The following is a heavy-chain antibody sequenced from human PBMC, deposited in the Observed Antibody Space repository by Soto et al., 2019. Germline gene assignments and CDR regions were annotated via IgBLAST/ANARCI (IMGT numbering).Heavy chain of an antibody. CDR1: GGSISSYY. CDR3: ARDGYSSSWQTFDY. Sequence: SETLSLTCTVSGGSISSYYWSWIRQPPGKGLEWIGYIYYSGSTNYNPSLKSRVTISVDTSKNQFSLKLSSVTAADTAVYYCARDGYSSSWQTFDYWGQGTLVTVS. D-gene: IGHD6-13*01. CDR2: IYYSGST. V-gene: IGHV4-59*01. J-gene: IGHJ4*02.